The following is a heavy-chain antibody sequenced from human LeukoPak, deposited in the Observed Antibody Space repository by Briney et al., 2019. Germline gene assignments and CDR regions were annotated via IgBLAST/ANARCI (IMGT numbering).Heavy chain of an antibody. CDR2: INADGRAT. J-gene: IGHJ4*02. V-gene: IGHV3-74*01. CDR3: VHRAPFDN. CDR1: GFTYTSDT. Sequence: GGSLRLSCADCGFTYTSDTMHWVRQAPGKGLLWVSRINADGRATAYADSVKGRFVISRDNAKNMLYLQLNNLRAEDTAVYYCVHRAPFDNWGQGTLVTVSS.